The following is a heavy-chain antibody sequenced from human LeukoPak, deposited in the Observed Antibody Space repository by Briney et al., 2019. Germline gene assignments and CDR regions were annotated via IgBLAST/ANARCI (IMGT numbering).Heavy chain of an antibody. Sequence: SGTLSLTCTVSGGSISSHYWSWIRQPLGKGLEWIGYIYYSGSTNYNPSLKSRVTISVDTSKNQFSLKLSSVTAADTAVYYCARSKEGVDYWGQGTLVTVSS. J-gene: IGHJ4*02. CDR2: IYYSGST. D-gene: IGHD3-16*01. CDR1: GGSISSHY. V-gene: IGHV4-59*11. CDR3: ARSKEGVDY.